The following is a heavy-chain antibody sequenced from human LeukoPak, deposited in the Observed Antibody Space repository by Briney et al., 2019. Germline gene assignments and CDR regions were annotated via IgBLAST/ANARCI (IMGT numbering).Heavy chain of an antibody. J-gene: IGHJ4*02. CDR3: ARSGYSYGLADY. V-gene: IGHV4-59*01. CDR2: IYYSGDT. D-gene: IGHD5-18*01. Sequence: SETLSLTCTVSGGSISSDYWSWIRQPPGKGLEWIGYIYYSGDTNYNPSLKSRVTISVDTSKSQFSMKLSSVTAADTAVYYCARSGYSYGLADYWGQGTLVTVSS. CDR1: GGSISSDY.